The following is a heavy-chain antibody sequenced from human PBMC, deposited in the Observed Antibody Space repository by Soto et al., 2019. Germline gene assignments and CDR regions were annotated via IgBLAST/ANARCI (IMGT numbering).Heavy chain of an antibody. CDR1: GYTFTSYY. Sequence: GASVKVSCKASGYTFTSYYMHWVRQAPGQGLEWMGIINPSGGSTSYAQKFQGRVTMTRDTSTSTVYMELSSLRSEDTAVYYCARAVPPWRVGATSNFDYWGQGTPVTVSS. V-gene: IGHV1-46*01. D-gene: IGHD1-26*01. J-gene: IGHJ4*02. CDR3: ARAVPPWRVGATSNFDY. CDR2: INPSGGST.